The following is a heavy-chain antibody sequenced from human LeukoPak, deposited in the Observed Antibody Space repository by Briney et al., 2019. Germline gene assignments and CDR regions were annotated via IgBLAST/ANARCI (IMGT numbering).Heavy chain of an antibody. CDR3: AKYGSGRMFDY. Sequence: GGSLRLSCAASGFTFSSYSMNWVRQAPGRGLEWVSSISSSSIYIYYADSVKGRFTISRDNSKNTLYLQMNSLRAEDAAVYYCAKYGSGRMFDYWGQGTLVTVSS. J-gene: IGHJ4*02. V-gene: IGHV3-21*01. CDR1: GFTFSSYS. CDR2: ISSSSIYI. D-gene: IGHD3-10*01.